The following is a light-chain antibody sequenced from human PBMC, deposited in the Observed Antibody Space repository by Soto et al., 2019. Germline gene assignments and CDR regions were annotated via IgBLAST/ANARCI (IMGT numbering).Light chain of an antibody. CDR3: QESYTALWGT. V-gene: IGKV1-39*01. CDR2: GAS. CDR1: QSISRS. Sequence: DIQMTQSPSSLSASVGDRVTITCRASQSISRSLNWYQRKLGKVPKVLIYGASSLQSGVPSRFSGSGSGTDFTLTIISLQPEDFATYYCQESYTALWGTFGQGTRVEI. J-gene: IGKJ1*01.